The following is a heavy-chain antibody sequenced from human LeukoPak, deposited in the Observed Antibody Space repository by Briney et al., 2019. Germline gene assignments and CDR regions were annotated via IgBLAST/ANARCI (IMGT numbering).Heavy chain of an antibody. V-gene: IGHV3-30-3*01. J-gene: IGHJ6*02. CDR2: ISYDGSNK. CDR3: ARAQTTVTSWEDV. D-gene: IGHD4-17*01. Sequence: PGGSLRLSCAASGFTFSSYAMHWVRQAPGKGLEWVAVISYDGSNKYYADSVKGRFTISRDNSKNTLYLQMNSLRAEDTAVYYCARAQTTVTSWEDVWGQRTTVTVSS. CDR1: GFTFSSYA.